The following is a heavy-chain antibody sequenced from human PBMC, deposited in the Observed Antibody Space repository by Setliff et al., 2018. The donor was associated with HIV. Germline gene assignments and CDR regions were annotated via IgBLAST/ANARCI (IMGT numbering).Heavy chain of an antibody. Sequence: PSETLSLTCTVSGGSISSSSYYWGWIRQPPGKGLEWIGSIYYSGSTHYNPSLKSRVTISVDTSKNQFSLKLSSVTAADTAVYYCASFQTTVHAFDIWGQGTMVTVSS. V-gene: IGHV4-39*01. CDR1: GGSISSSSYY. CDR3: ASFQTTVHAFDI. J-gene: IGHJ3*02. D-gene: IGHD4-17*01. CDR2: IYYSGST.